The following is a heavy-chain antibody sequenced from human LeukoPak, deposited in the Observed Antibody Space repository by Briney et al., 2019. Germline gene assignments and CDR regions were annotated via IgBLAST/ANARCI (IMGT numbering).Heavy chain of an antibody. CDR3: ARADRLHGGPYLIGP. CDR2: INPNSGGT. Sequence: ASVKVSCKTPGYSFTDYYMHWVRQAPGQGLEWMGWINPNSGGTSAAQKFQGRVTMTRDTSITTVYMEVSWLTSDDTAIYYCARADRLHGGPYLIGPWGQGTLVTVSS. J-gene: IGHJ5*02. V-gene: IGHV1-2*02. D-gene: IGHD2-21*01. CDR1: GYSFTDYY.